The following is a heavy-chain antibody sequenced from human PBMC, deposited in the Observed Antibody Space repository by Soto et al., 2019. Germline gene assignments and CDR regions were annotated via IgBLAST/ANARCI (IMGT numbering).Heavy chain of an antibody. CDR2: IYHSGST. CDR3: ALYTRAPGGPEN. D-gene: IGHD2-8*01. J-gene: IGHJ4*02. V-gene: IGHV4-4*02. CDR1: GGAISSSNW. Sequence: SETLSLTCAVSGGAISSSNWWSWVRQPPGKGLEWIGEIYHSGSTNYNPSLKSRVTISVDKSKNQFSLKLSSVTAADTAVYYCALYTRAPGGPENWGPGTLVTVSS.